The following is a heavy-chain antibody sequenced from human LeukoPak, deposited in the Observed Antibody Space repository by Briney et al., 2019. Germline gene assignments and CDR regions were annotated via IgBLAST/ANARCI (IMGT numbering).Heavy chain of an antibody. J-gene: IGHJ4*02. CDR2: IRSKAYGGTT. D-gene: IGHD3-10*01. V-gene: IGHV3-49*03. CDR3: TRRGAASYYFDY. Sequence: GGSLRVSCSPSGFTFGDYAMCWFRQAPGKGLEWVGFIRSKAYGGTTEYAASVKGRFTISRDDSKSIAYLQMNSLKTEDTAVYYCTRRGAASYYFDYWGQGTLVTVSS. CDR1: GFTFGDYA.